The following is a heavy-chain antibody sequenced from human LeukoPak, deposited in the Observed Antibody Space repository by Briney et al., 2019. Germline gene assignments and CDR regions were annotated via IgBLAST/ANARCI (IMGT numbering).Heavy chain of an antibody. CDR2: IKSKTDGGTT. D-gene: IGHD3-3*01. J-gene: IGHJ1*01. CDR3: TTERFLEWLLRAEYFQH. CDR1: GFTFSNAW. V-gene: IGHV3-15*01. Sequence: GGSLRLSCAASGFTFSNAWMSWVRQAPGKGLEWVGRIKSKTDGGTTDYAAPVKGRFTISRDDSKNTLYLQMNNLKTEDTAVYYCTTERFLEWLLRAEYFQHWGQGTLVTVSS.